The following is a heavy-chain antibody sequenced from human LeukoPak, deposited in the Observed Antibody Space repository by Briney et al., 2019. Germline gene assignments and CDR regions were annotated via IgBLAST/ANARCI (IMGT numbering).Heavy chain of an antibody. V-gene: IGHV4-34*01. Sequence: PSETLSLTCAVYGGSFSGYYWSWIRQPPGKGLEWIGEINHSGSTNYNPSLKSRVTISVDTSKNQFSLELSSVTAADTAVYYCARAHGYSYGYPDYWGQGTLVTVSS. J-gene: IGHJ4*02. CDR2: INHSGST. CDR1: GGSFSGYY. D-gene: IGHD5-18*01. CDR3: ARAHGYSYGYPDY.